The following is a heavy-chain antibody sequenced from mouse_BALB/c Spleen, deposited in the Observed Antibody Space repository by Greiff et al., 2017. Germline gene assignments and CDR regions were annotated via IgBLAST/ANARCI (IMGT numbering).Heavy chain of an antibody. CDR1: GFTFSSYY. Sequence: EVMLVESGGGLVKLGGSLKLSCAASGFTFSSYYMSWVRQTPEKRLELVAAINSNGGSTYYPDTVKGRFTISRDNAKNTLYLQMSSLKSEDTALYYCARGGDGYFDYWGQGTTLTVSS. CDR2: INSNGGST. V-gene: IGHV5-6-2*01. D-gene: IGHD1-1*01. J-gene: IGHJ2*01. CDR3: ARGGDGYFDY.